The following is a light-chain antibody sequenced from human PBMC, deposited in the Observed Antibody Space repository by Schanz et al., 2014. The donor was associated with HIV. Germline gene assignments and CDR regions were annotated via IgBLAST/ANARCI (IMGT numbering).Light chain of an antibody. CDR3: LSYDRSLSGPYV. V-gene: IGLV2-8*01. CDR1: SSDVGDYNY. J-gene: IGLJ1*01. CDR2: EVN. Sequence: QSALTQPPSASGSPGQSVAISCTGTSSDVGDYNYVPWYQQHPGKAPKLIIYEVNKRPSGVPDRFSGSKSGNTASLTISGLQAEDEADYYCLSYDRSLSGPYVFGTGTKLTVL.